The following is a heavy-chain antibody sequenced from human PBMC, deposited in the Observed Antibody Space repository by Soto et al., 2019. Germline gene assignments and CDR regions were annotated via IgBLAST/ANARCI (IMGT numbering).Heavy chain of an antibody. Sequence: SETLSLTCLVSGYSITSDFYWGWIREPPGKGLEWIGSIYHSGTTYSDPSLRSRLTISVDTSKNQFSLMLSSVTAADTAVYFCARGFGVGYCSGGSCYSSFDYWGQGTLVTVSS. CDR2: IYHSGTT. CDR1: GYSITSDFY. D-gene: IGHD2-15*01. CDR3: ARGFGVGYCSGGSCYSSFDY. J-gene: IGHJ4*02. V-gene: IGHV4-38-2*02.